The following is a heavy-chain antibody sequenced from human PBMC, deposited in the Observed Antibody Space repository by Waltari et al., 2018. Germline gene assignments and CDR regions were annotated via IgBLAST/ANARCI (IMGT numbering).Heavy chain of an antibody. CDR2: IYYSGST. D-gene: IGHD2-15*01. Sequence: QLQLQESGPGLVQPSETLSLTCTVSGGSISSSSYYWGWIRQPPGKGLEWIGSIYYSGSTYYNPSLKSRVTISVDTSKNQFSLKLSSVTAADTAVYYCARLGYCSGGSCYSGSFDYWGQGTLVTVSS. J-gene: IGHJ4*02. V-gene: IGHV4-39*07. CDR1: GGSISSSSYY. CDR3: ARLGYCSGGSCYSGSFDY.